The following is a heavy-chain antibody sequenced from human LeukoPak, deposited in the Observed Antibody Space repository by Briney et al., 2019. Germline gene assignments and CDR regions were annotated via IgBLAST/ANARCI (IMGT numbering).Heavy chain of an antibody. CDR3: ARDSIAAAHAFDI. D-gene: IGHD6-13*01. CDR2: INPSGGST. V-gene: IGHV1-46*01. CDR1: GYTFTSYH. Sequence: GASVKVSCKASGYTFTSYHMHWVRQAPGQGLEWMGIINPSGGSTSYAQKFQGRVTMTRDTSTSTVYMELSSLRSEDTAVYYCARDSIAAAHAFDIRGQGTMVTVSS. J-gene: IGHJ3*02.